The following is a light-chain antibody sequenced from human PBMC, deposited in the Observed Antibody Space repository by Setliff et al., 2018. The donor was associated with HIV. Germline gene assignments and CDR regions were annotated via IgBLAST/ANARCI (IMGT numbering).Light chain of an antibody. Sequence: QSALTQPASVSGSPGQSITIPCTGTSSDVGGYNYVSWYQQHPGKAPKLIIYDVSNRPSGVSNRFSGSKSGNTASLTISGLQAEDEADYYCSSYTISSTLYVFGTGTKVTVL. V-gene: IGLV2-14*03. CDR3: SSYTISSTLYV. CDR2: DVS. J-gene: IGLJ1*01. CDR1: SSDVGGYNY.